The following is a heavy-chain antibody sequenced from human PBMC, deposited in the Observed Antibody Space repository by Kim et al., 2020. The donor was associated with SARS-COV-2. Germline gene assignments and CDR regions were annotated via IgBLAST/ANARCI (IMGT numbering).Heavy chain of an antibody. CDR2: IIPIFGTA. Sequence: SVKVSCKASGGTFSSYAISGVRQAPGQGLEWMGGIIPIFGTANYAQKFQGRVTITADESTSTAYMELSSLRSEDTAVYYCARDESSGWWPSDYYYGMDVWGQGTTVTVSS. CDR3: ARDESSGWWPSDYYYGMDV. CDR1: GGTFSSYA. J-gene: IGHJ6*02. V-gene: IGHV1-69*13. D-gene: IGHD6-19*01.